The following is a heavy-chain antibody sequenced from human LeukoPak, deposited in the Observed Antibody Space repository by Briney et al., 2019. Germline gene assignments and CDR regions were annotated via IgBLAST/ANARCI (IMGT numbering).Heavy chain of an antibody. CDR3: TTEWEYYYGSGSYYPYFDY. CDR2: ISSSSSYI. V-gene: IGHV3-21*03. Sequence: PGGSLRLSCAASGFTFSSYSMNWVRQAPGKGLEWVSSISSSSSYIYYADSVKGRFTISRDNAKNSLYLQMNSLKTEDTAVYYCTTEWEYYYGSGSYYPYFDYWGQGTLVTVSS. J-gene: IGHJ4*02. D-gene: IGHD3-10*01. CDR1: GFTFSSYS.